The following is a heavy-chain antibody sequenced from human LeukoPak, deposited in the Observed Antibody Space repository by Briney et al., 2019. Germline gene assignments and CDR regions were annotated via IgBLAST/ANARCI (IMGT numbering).Heavy chain of an antibody. CDR3: GRIRGSYLHWYFDL. CDR2: VRNKANSYIT. Sequence: GGSLRLSCAASGFTFSDHYMDWVRQAPGKGLEWVGRVRNKANSYITMYAASVKGRFTISRNDSENSLYLQMNSLKTEDTAVYYCGRIRGSYLHWYFDLWGRGTLVTVSS. J-gene: IGHJ2*01. D-gene: IGHD1-26*01. CDR1: GFTFSDHY. V-gene: IGHV3-72*01.